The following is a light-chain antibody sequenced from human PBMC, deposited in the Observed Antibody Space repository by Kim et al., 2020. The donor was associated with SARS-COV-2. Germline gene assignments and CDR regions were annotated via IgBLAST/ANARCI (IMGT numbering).Light chain of an antibody. V-gene: IGKV4-1*01. J-gene: IGKJ2*03. CDR3: QQYYSTPPS. CDR2: GAS. CDR1: QTVLYNSNNKNY. Sequence: ASLNSTSSQTVLYNSNNKNYLSWYQQQPGQAPKLLICGASLRESGVSDRFSGSGSETDFTLTISSLQAEDVAVYYCQQYYSTPPSFGQGTKLEI.